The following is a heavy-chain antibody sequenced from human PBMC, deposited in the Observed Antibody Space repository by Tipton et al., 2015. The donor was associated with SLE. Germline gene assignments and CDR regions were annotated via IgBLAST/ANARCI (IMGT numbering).Heavy chain of an antibody. Sequence: TLSLTCTVSGGSISSSGDYWSWVRQHPGKGLEWIGYIHYSGSTYYKPSLKSRVSISVDTSKNQFSLKLTSVTAADTAVYYCARVETGTSIRTHFDYWGQGTLVTVSS. J-gene: IGHJ4*02. CDR3: ARVETGTSIRTHFDY. CDR1: GGSISSSGDY. CDR2: IHYSGST. V-gene: IGHV4-31*03. D-gene: IGHD1-7*01.